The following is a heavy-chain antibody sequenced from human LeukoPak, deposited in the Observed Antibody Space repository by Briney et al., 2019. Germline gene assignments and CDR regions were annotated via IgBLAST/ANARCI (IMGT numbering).Heavy chain of an antibody. J-gene: IGHJ5*02. CDR2: IYHSGST. D-gene: IGHD3-22*01. V-gene: IGHV4-30-2*01. Sequence: PSQTLSLTCAVSGGSISSGGYSWSWIRQPPGKGLEWIGYIYHSGSTYYNPSLKSRVTISVDRSKNQFSLKLSSVTAADTAVYYCARGYDSSGLGWFDPWGQGTLVTVSS. CDR3: ARGYDSSGLGWFDP. CDR1: GGSISSGGYS.